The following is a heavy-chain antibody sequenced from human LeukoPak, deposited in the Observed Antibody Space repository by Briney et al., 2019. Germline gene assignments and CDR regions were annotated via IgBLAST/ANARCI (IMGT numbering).Heavy chain of an antibody. J-gene: IGHJ4*02. CDR3: ARQTGSGLFILP. V-gene: IGHV4-39*01. CDR1: GVSISSSNSY. D-gene: IGHD3/OR15-3a*01. Sequence: SQTLSLTCTVSGVSISSSNSYWGWIRQPPGRGLEWIGSIYYSGNTYYNASLKSQVSISIDTSKNQFSLRLTSVTAADTAVYYCARQTGSGLFILPGGQGTLVTVSS. CDR2: IYYSGNT.